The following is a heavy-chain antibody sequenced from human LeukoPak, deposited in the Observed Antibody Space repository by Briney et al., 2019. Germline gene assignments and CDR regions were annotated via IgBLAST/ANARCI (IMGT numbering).Heavy chain of an antibody. V-gene: IGHV3-7*04. J-gene: IGHJ4*02. CDR3: ARATAIVAVDC. CDR2: IKHDGSEE. CDR1: GFTFNIFW. Sequence: GGSLRISCAASGFTFNIFWMTWVRQAPGRGLEWVANIKHDGSEEYYVDSVKGRFTISRDNPKNTLILQMNSLRGEDTAVYYCARATAIVAVDCWGQGTLVTVSS. D-gene: IGHD5-18*01.